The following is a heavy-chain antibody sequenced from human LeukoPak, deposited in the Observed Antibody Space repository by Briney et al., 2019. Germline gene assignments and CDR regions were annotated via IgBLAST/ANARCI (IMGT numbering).Heavy chain of an antibody. CDR2: ISGSGGST. Sequence: GGSLRLSCAASGFTFSSYAMSWVRQAPGKGLEWGSAISGSGGSTYYADSVKGRFTISRDNSKNTLYLQMNSLRAEDTAVYYCAKDQGSILTGYWSYWGQGTLVTVSS. V-gene: IGHV3-23*01. CDR3: AKDQGSILTGYWSY. J-gene: IGHJ4*02. D-gene: IGHD3-9*01. CDR1: GFTFSSYA.